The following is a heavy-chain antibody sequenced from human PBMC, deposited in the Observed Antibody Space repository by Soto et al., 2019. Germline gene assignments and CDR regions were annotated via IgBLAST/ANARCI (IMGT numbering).Heavy chain of an antibody. Sequence: QVQLVQTGAEVKKPGSSVKVSCKASGGTFSSYAISWVRQAPGQGLEWMGGIMPIFGTANYAQKFQGRVTITAEKSTSTAYMELRSLRTEDTAVYYCAGGVMATITRADYFDYWGQGTLVTVSS. CDR2: IMPIFGTA. J-gene: IGHJ4*02. CDR1: GGTFSSYA. D-gene: IGHD5-12*01. V-gene: IGHV1-69*06. CDR3: AGGVMATITRADYFDY.